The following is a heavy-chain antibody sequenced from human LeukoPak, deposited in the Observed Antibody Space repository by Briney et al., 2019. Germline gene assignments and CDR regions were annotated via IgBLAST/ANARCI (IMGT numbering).Heavy chain of an antibody. CDR1: GFTFSSYA. D-gene: IGHD4-17*01. Sequence: GGSLRLSCAASGFTFSSYAMSWVRQAPGKGLEWVSAISGSGGSTYYADSVKGRFTISRDNAKNSLYLQMNSLRAEDTALYYCASRRQYGDYDYWGQGTLVTVSS. V-gene: IGHV3-23*01. CDR2: ISGSGGST. CDR3: ASRRQYGDYDY. J-gene: IGHJ4*02.